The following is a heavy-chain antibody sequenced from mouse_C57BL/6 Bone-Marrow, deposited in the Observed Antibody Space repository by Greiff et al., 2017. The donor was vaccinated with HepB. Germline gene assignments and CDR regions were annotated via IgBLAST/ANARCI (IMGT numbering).Heavy chain of an antibody. CDR2: IWTGGGT. J-gene: IGHJ4*01. CDR3: AITGTGAMDY. D-gene: IGHD4-1*01. CDR1: GFSLTSYA. Sequence: VQLQQSGPGLVAPSQSLSITCTVSGFSLTSYAISWVRQPPGKGLEWLGVIWTGGGTNYNSALKSRLSISKDNSKSQVFLKMNSLQADDTAIYYCAITGTGAMDYWGQGTSVTVSS. V-gene: IGHV2-9-1*01.